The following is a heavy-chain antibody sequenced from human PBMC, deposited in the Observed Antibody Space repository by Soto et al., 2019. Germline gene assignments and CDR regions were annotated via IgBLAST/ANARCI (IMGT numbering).Heavy chain of an antibody. CDR3: AKTERLHETYYAHVWASSRAPWFDT. V-gene: IGHV3-23*01. J-gene: IGHJ5*02. Sequence: GGSLRLSCAASGFTFSSYAMSWVRQAPGKGLEWVSAISGSGGSTYYADSVKGRFTISRDNSKNTLYLQMNSRRAEGTAVYYCAKTERLHETYYAHVWASSRAPWFDTWGQGTLVTVSS. D-gene: IGHD3-16*02. CDR1: GFTFSSYA. CDR2: ISGSGGST.